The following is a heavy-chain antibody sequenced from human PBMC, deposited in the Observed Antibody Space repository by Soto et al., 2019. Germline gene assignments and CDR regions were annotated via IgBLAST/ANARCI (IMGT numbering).Heavy chain of an antibody. CDR2: ISPHSGGP. CDR3: AREEQTGANYYLDY. CDR1: GYTFPGYY. V-gene: IGHV1-2*02. D-gene: IGHD7-27*01. J-gene: IGHJ4*02. Sequence: DAVQVSCKASGYTFPGYYIHWVRQAPGQGLEWMGSISPHSGGPNYAQRFQGRVTMTRDTSMTTVYMEMSGLTSDDTAVYYCAREEQTGANYYLDYWGQGTLVTVSS.